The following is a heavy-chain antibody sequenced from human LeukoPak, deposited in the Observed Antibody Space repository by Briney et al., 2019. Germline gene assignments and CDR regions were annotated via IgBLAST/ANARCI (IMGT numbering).Heavy chain of an antibody. V-gene: IGHV3-23*01. J-gene: IGHJ4*02. CDR3: VRDGDIVVVITFDY. Sequence: GGSLRLSCAASGFTFSNYAMSWVRQAPGKGLEWVSAISGNGGNTYYADSVEGRFTISRDNSKNTLYLQMDRLRVEDSAVYYCVRDGDIVVVITFDYWGQGTLVTVSS. CDR1: GFTFSNYA. D-gene: IGHD3-22*01. CDR2: ISGNGGNT.